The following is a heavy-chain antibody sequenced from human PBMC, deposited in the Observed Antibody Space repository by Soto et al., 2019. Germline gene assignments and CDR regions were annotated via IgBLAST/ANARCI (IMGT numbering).Heavy chain of an antibody. D-gene: IGHD6-13*01. CDR2: ISWNSGSI. J-gene: IGHJ3*02. CDR1: GFTFDDYA. Sequence: GGSLRLSCAASGFTFDDYAMHWVRQAPGKGLEWVSGISWNSGSIGYADSVKGRFTISRDKAKNSLYLQMNSLGAEDTALYYCAKDIYSGQQPGNDAFDIWGQGTMVTVSS. CDR3: AKDIYSGQQPGNDAFDI. V-gene: IGHV3-9*01.